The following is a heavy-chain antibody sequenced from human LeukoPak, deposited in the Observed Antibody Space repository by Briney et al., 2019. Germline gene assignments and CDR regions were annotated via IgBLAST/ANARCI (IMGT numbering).Heavy chain of an antibody. J-gene: IGHJ4*02. Sequence: SETLSLTCAVYGGSISGYYWSWIRQPPGKGLEWIGEINHSGSTNYNPSLKSRVTISVDTSKNQFSLKLSSVTAADTAVYYCARVGYCSGGIWCYVDYWGQGTPVTVSS. CDR2: INHSGST. CDR3: ARVGYCSGGIWCYVDY. V-gene: IGHV4-34*01. CDR1: GGSISGYY. D-gene: IGHD2-15*01.